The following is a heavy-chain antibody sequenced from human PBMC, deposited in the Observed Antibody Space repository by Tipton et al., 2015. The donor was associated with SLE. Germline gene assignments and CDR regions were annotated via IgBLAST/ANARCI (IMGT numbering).Heavy chain of an antibody. J-gene: IGHJ4*02. V-gene: IGHV4-4*02. CDR2: IYPGLSP. CDR3: ARYELWFGNYY. Sequence: TLSLTCGVSGGSISSSNWWSWVRQPPGKGLEWLGEIYPGLSPNYNPSLKSRVTISVDTSKNQFSLRLSSVTAADSAVYYCARYELWFGNYYWGQGTLVTVSS. D-gene: IGHD3-10*01. CDR1: GGSISSSNW.